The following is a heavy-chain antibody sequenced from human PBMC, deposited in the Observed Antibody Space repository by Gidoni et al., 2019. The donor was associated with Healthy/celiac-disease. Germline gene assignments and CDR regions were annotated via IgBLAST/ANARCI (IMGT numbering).Heavy chain of an antibody. D-gene: IGHD3-22*01. CDR1: GYTFTGYY. CDR3: ARGPTMIVVVGYGMDV. J-gene: IGHJ6*02. Sequence: QVQLVQSGAEVKTPGASVKVSCKASGYTFTGYYMHWVRQAPGQGLEWMGWINPNSGGTNYAQKFQGRVTMTRDTSISTAYMELSRLRSDDTAVYYCARGPTMIVVVGYGMDVWGQGTTVTVSS. V-gene: IGHV1-2*02. CDR2: INPNSGGT.